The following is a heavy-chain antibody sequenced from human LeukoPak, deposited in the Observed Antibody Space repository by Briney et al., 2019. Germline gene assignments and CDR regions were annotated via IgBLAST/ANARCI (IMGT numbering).Heavy chain of an antibody. Sequence: GRSLRLSCAASGFTFSNYGMHWVRQAPGKGLEWVAVISYDGSNKYYADSVKGRFTISRDNSKNTLYLQMNSLRAEDTAVYYCAKSLRHDSSGYLDYWGQGTLVTVSS. V-gene: IGHV3-30*18. CDR2: ISYDGSNK. J-gene: IGHJ4*02. D-gene: IGHD3-22*01. CDR1: GFTFSNYG. CDR3: AKSLRHDSSGYLDY.